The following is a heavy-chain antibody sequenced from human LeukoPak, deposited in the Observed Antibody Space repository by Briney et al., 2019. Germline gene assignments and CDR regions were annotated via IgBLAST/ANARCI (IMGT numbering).Heavy chain of an antibody. CDR1: GYTFTTYD. CDR3: ARGPSASRGVDEPTMDV. Sequence: ASVTVSCTASGYTFTTYDINWVRQASGQGLEWIGWMSPNSGNTGYAQKFQGRVTMTRNTSISTAYMDLSSLRSEDTAVYYCARGPSASRGVDEPTMDVWGRGTTVIVSS. V-gene: IGHV1-8*01. J-gene: IGHJ6*03. D-gene: IGHD3-3*01. CDR2: MSPNSGNT.